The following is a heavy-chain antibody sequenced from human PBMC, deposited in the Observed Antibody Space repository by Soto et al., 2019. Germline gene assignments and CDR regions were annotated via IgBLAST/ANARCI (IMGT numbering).Heavy chain of an antibody. Sequence: GGSLRHYCAASGFIFGSYALSWVRQAPGKGLEWVSTISGSDGKTFYADSVKGRFSISRDTSQSTLYLQMNSLRADDTAMYYCARRSYLDYWGQGTRVTFSS. D-gene: IGHD3-10*01. J-gene: IGHJ4*02. CDR1: GFIFGSYA. V-gene: IGHV3-23*01. CDR2: ISGSDGKT. CDR3: ARRSYLDY.